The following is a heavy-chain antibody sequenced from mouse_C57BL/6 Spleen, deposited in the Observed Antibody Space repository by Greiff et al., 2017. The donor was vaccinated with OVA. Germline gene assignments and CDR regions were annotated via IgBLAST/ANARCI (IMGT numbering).Heavy chain of an antibody. CDR1: GYAFTNYL. CDR2: INPGSGGT. CDR3: ARDYGSRFDY. V-gene: IGHV1-54*01. Sequence: QVQLQQSGAELVRPGTSVKVSCKASGYAFTNYLIEWVKQRPGKGLEWIGVINPGSGGTNYTEKFKGKATLTADKSSSTTYMQLSSLTSEDSAVYFCARDYGSRFDYWGQGTTLTVSS. J-gene: IGHJ2*01. D-gene: IGHD1-1*01.